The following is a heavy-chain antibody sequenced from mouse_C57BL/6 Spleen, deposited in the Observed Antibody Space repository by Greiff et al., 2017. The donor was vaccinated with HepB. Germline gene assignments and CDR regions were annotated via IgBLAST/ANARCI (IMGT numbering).Heavy chain of an antibody. CDR3: ARATQLAWFAY. CDR2: ISDGGSYT. Sequence: EVMLVESGGGLVKPGGSLKLSCAASGFTFSSYAMSWVRQTPEKRLEWVATISDGGSYTYYPDNVKGRFTISRDNAKNNLYRQMSHLKSEDTAMYYCARATQLAWFAYWGQGTLVTVSA. V-gene: IGHV5-4*03. CDR1: GFTFSSYA. D-gene: IGHD4-1*02. J-gene: IGHJ3*01.